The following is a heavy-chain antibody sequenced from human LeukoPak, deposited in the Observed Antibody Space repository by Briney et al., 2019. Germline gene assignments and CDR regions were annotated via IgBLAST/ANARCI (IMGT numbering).Heavy chain of an antibody. V-gene: IGHV4-34*01. CDR1: GGSFSGYY. CDR3: ARGMTL. Sequence: SETLSLTCAVYGGSFSGYYWSWIRQPPGKGLEWIGEINHSGSTNYNPSLKSRVTISVDTSKNQFSLKLSSVTAADTAVYYCARGMTLWGQGTLVTVSS. J-gene: IGHJ4*02. D-gene: IGHD2-21*02. CDR2: INHSGST.